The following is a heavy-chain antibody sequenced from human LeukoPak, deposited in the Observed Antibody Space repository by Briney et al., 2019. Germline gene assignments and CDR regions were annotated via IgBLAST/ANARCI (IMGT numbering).Heavy chain of an antibody. CDR1: GFTFSSYS. CDR3: ARDRTIPPAQIDY. J-gene: IGHJ4*02. D-gene: IGHD2-15*01. V-gene: IGHV3-21*01. Sequence: GGSLRLSCAASGFTFSSYSMNWVRPAPGKGLEWVSSISSSSSYIYYADSVKGRFTISRDNAKNSLYLQMNSLRAEDTAVYYCARDRTIPPAQIDYWGQGTLVTVSS. CDR2: ISSSSSYI.